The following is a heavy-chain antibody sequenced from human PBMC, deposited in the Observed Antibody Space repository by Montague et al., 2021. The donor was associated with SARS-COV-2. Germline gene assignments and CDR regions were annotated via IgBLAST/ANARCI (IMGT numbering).Heavy chain of an antibody. CDR1: GDSVSSNSAP. Sequence: CAISGDSVSSNSAPWNWIRQSPSRGLEWLGRTYYRSKWYNDYAVSVRSRVTINPDTSKNQFSLQLNSVTPEDTAVYYCASSSAGSNYGMDVWGQGTTVTVSS. J-gene: IGHJ6*02. CDR2: TYYRSKWYN. V-gene: IGHV6-1*01. CDR3: ASSSAGSNYGMDV. D-gene: IGHD3-10*01.